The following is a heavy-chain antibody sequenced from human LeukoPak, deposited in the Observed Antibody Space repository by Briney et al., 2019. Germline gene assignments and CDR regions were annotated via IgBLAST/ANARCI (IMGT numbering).Heavy chain of an antibody. D-gene: IGHD2-15*01. Sequence: GGSLRLSCAASGFSFHKYGMHWVRQAPGKGLEWVAYIRVDGIDKYYPDSVKGRFTISRDSSKNTLFLQMNRLRPEDAAVYYCAKAPVTTCRGAFCYPFDYWGLGTLVTVSS. CDR2: IRVDGIDK. CDR3: AKAPVTTCRGAFCYPFDY. CDR1: GFSFHKYG. V-gene: IGHV3-30*02. J-gene: IGHJ4*02.